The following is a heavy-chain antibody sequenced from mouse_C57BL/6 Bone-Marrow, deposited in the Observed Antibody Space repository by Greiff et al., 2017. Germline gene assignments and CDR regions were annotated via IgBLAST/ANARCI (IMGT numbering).Heavy chain of an antibody. D-gene: IGHD1-1*01. J-gene: IGHJ4*01. CDR3: ARKAGSSSYYAMDY. V-gene: IGHV1-63*01. Sequence: QVQLQQSGAELVRPGTSVKMSCKASGYTFTNYWIGWAKQRPGHGLEWIGDIYPGGGYTNYNEKFKGKATLTADKSSSTAYMQFSSLTSEDSAIYYGARKAGSSSYYAMDYWGQGTSVTVSS. CDR1: GYTFTNYW. CDR2: IYPGGGYT.